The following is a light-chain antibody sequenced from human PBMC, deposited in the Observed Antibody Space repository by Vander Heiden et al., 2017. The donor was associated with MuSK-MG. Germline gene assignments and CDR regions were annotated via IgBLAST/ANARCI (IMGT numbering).Light chain of an antibody. CDR1: QNINSW. CDR3: QRYQTVPWT. CDR2: RAS. Sequence: IQLTHSPSTLSASEGDRLTITCRASQNINSWLAWYQQKPGKAPKLLIYRASTLQSGVPARFSGSASGTELTLTISIVHPDDLTTYYCQRYQTVPWTFGQGTRLEIK. J-gene: IGKJ1*01. V-gene: IGKV1-5*03.